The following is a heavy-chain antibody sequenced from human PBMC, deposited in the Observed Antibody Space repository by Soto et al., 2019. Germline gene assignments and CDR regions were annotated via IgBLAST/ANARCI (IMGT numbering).Heavy chain of an antibody. CDR1: GYTFTSYG. V-gene: IGHV1-18*01. CDR2: ISAHNGNK. J-gene: IGHJ4*02. Sequence: QVQLVQSGAEVKKPGASVKVSCKASGYTFTSYGISWVRQAPGQGLEWMGWISAHNGNKKYAQKLQGRVTMTTDTSTSPADMELRSLRSDAAAVYYCAGEPNNFDSGGQGTLVTVSS. D-gene: IGHD7-27*01. CDR3: AGEPNNFDS.